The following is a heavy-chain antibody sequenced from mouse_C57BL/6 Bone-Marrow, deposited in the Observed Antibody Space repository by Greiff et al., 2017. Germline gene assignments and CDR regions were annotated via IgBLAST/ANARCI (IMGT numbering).Heavy chain of an antibody. CDR3: ARERATMVQYYAMDY. J-gene: IGHJ4*01. V-gene: IGHV1-81*01. CDR1: GYTFTSYG. CDR2: IYPRSGNT. D-gene: IGHD2-1*01. Sequence: QVQLQQSGAELARPGASVKLSCKASGYTFTSYGISWVKQRTGQGLEWIGEIYPRSGNTYYNEKFKGKATLTADKSSSTAYMELRSLTSEDSAVYFCARERATMVQYYAMDYWVQGTSVTVSS.